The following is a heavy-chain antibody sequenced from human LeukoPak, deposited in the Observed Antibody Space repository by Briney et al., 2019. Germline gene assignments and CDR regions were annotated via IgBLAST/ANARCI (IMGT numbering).Heavy chain of an antibody. CDR2: ISGSGGST. Sequence: GGSLRLSCAASGFSVSSNDMNWVRQAPGKGLEWVSAISGSGGSTYYADSVKGRFTISRDNSKNALYLQMNSLRAEDTAVYYCAKDLDDFWSGYYFDYWGQGTLVTVSS. D-gene: IGHD3-3*01. CDR1: GFSVSSND. CDR3: AKDLDDFWSGYYFDY. V-gene: IGHV3-23*01. J-gene: IGHJ4*02.